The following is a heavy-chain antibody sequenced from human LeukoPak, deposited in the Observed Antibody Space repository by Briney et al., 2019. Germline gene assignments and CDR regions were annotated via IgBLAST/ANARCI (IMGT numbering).Heavy chain of an antibody. J-gene: IGHJ4*02. CDR3: ARGHGEGSDY. Sequence: GGSLRLSCAASGFTFSSYIMNWVRQAPGKGLEWVSSISSTTNYIYYADSVKGRFTTSRDNAKNSLYLQMNSLRAEDTAVYYCARGHGEGSDYWGQGTLVTVSS. V-gene: IGHV3-21*01. CDR2: ISSTTNYI. CDR1: GFTFSSYI.